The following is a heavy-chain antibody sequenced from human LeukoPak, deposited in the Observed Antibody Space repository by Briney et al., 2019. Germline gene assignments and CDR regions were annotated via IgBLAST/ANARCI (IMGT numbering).Heavy chain of an antibody. D-gene: IGHD2-21*02. CDR1: GGSISSSSYY. Sequence: SETLSLTCTVSGGSISSSSYYRGWIRQPPGKGLEWIGSIYYSGSTYYNPSLKSRVTISVDTSKNQFSLKLSSVTAADTAVYYCARNPPFAYCGGDCYPWGQGTLVTVSS. J-gene: IGHJ4*02. CDR2: IYYSGST. CDR3: ARNPPFAYCGGDCYP. V-gene: IGHV4-39*01.